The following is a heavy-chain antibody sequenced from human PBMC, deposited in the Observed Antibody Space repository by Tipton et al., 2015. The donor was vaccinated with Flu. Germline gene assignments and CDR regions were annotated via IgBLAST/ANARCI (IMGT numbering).Heavy chain of an antibody. D-gene: IGHD3-22*01. J-gene: IGHJ1*01. V-gene: IGHV3-23*01. Sequence: SLRLSCAASGFTFSSYAMSWVRQAPGKGLEWVSAISGSGGSTYYADSVKGRFTISRDNSKNTLYLQMNSLRAEDTAVYYCAKDPHLIVVEEYFQHWGQGTLVTVSS. CDR3: AKDPHLIVVEEYFQH. CDR1: GFTFSSYA. CDR2: ISGSGGST.